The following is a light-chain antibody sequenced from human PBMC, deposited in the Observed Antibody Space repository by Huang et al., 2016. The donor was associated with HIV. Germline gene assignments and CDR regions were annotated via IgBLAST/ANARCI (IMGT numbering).Light chain of an antibody. CDR1: QSLLHSDGKTY. CDR2: EVS. V-gene: IGKV2D-29*01. J-gene: IGKJ4*01. CDR3: MQSIQLPLT. Sequence: DIVMTQTPLSLSVTPGQPASISCKSSQSLLHSDGKTYLYWYLQKPGQHPQRLIYEVSNRCSGVPDRFSGSGSGTDFTLKISRVEAEDVGVYYCMQSIQLPLTFGGGTKVEIK.